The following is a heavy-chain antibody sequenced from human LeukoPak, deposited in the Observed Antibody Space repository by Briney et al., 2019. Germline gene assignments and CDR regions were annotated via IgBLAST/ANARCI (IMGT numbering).Heavy chain of an antibody. CDR1: GYSFTSYW. CDR2: IYPGDSDT. D-gene: IGHD2-2*01. J-gene: IGHJ4*02. Sequence: GESLKISCKGSGYSFTSYWIGWVRQMPGKGLEWMGIIYPGDSDTRYSPSFQGQVTISADKSLSTTYPCWSSLNASDTAMYYCASTNLLGYCSSTSCDFAYWGQGTLVTVSS. CDR3: ASTNLLGYCSSTSCDFAY. V-gene: IGHV5-51*01.